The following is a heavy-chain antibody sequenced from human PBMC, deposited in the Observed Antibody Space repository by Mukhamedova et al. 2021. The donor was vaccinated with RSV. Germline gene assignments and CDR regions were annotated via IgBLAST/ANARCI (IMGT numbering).Heavy chain of an antibody. CDR2: ISYDGSNK. V-gene: IGHV3-30*04. J-gene: IGHJ4*02. CDR3: ARDLSYGDPPS. D-gene: IGHD4-17*01. Sequence: EWVAIISYDGSNKYYADSVKGRFTISRDNSKNTLYLQMNSLRAEDTAEYYCARDLSYGDPPSWGQGTLVTVSS.